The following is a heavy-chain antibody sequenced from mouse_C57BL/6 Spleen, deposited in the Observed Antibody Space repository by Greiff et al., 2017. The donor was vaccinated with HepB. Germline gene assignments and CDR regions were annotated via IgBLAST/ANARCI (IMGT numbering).Heavy chain of an antibody. J-gene: IGHJ1*03. CDR3: AGYYRGYFDV. CDR2: IYPGDGDT. CDR1: GYAFSSSW. V-gene: IGHV1-82*01. Sequence: QVQLQQSGPELVKPGASVKISCKASGYAFSSSWMNWVKQRPGKGLEWIGRIYPGDGDTNYNGKFKGKATLTADKSSSTAYMQRRSLTAEDSAVYFSAGYYRGYFDVWGTGTTVTVSS. D-gene: IGHD1-1*01.